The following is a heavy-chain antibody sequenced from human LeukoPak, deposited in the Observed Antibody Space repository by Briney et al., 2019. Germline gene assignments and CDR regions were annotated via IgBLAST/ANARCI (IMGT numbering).Heavy chain of an antibody. V-gene: IGHV3-66*02. CDR1: GFTVSSNH. CDR2: IFSGGDT. CDR3: MRQGLGGAGR. D-gene: IGHD6-19*01. J-gene: IGHJ4*02. Sequence: PGGSLRLSCAASGFTVSSNHMNWVRQAPRKGLEWVSVIFSGGDTSYADSVKGRFTISRDSSKNTLFLQMNSLTPEDTAVYYCMRQGLGGAGRWGQGTLVTVSS.